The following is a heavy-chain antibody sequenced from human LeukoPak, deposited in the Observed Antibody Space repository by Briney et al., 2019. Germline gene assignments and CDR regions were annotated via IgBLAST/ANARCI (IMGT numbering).Heavy chain of an antibody. V-gene: IGHV1-18*01. J-gene: IGHJ6*02. CDR3: ATALVVPALRGALTDYYYGMDV. CDR1: GYTFTSYG. CDR2: ISAYNGNT. D-gene: IGHD2-2*01. Sequence: ASVKVSCKASGYTFTSYGISWVRQAPGQGLEWIGWISAYNGNTNYAQKLQGRVTMTTDTSTSTAYMELRSLRSDDTAVYYCATALVVPALRGALTDYYYGMDVWGQGTTVTVSS.